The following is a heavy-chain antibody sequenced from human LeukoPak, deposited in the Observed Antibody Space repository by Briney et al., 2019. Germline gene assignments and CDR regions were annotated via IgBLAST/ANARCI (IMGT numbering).Heavy chain of an antibody. CDR2: INPNSGGT. V-gene: IGHV1-2*02. Sequence: GASVKVSCKASGYTFTGYYMHWVRQAPGQGLEWTGWINPNSGGTNYAQKFQGRVTMTRDTSISTAYMELSRLRSDDTAVYYCARDEIAAAGTYADNWFDPWGQGTLVTVSS. CDR1: GYTFTGYY. CDR3: ARDEIAAAGTYADNWFDP. J-gene: IGHJ5*02. D-gene: IGHD6-13*01.